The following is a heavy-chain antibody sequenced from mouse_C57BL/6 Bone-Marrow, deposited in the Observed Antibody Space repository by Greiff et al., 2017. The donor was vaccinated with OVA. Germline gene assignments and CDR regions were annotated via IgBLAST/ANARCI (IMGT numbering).Heavy chain of an antibody. CDR1: GFTFSSYG. CDR2: ISSGGSYT. V-gene: IGHV5-6*01. Sequence: EVQLVESGGDLVKPGGSLKLSCAASGFTFSSYGMSWVRQTPDKRLEWVATISSGGSYTYYPDSVKGRFTISRDNAKKTLYLQMSSLKSEDTAMYYCARHYYFDYWGQGTTLTVSS. J-gene: IGHJ2*01. CDR3: ARHYYFDY.